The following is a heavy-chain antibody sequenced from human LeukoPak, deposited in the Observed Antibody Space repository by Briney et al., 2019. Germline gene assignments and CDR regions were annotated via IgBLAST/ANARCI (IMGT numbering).Heavy chain of an antibody. J-gene: IGHJ4*02. CDR3: ARVDAPSVAFPFDY. CDR2: INPNSGGT. CDR1: GYTFTGYY. D-gene: IGHD6-19*01. Sequence: GASVKVSCKASGYTFTGYYMHWVRQAPGQGLEWMGWINPNSGGTNYAQKFQGRVTMTRDTSISTAYMELSRLRSDDTAVYYCARVDAPSVAFPFDYWGQGTLVTVSS. V-gene: IGHV1-2*02.